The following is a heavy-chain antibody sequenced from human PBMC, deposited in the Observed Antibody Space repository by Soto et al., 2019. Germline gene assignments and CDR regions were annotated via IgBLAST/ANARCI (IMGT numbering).Heavy chain of an antibody. D-gene: IGHD1-20*01. Sequence: ASVKVSCKASGGTFSSYTISWVRQAPGQGLEWMGRIIPILGIANYAQKFQGRVTITADKSTSTAYMELSSLRSEDTAVYYCARASISITGTTGPDYWGQGTLVTVSS. J-gene: IGHJ4*02. CDR3: ARASISITGTTGPDY. V-gene: IGHV1-69*02. CDR1: GGTFSSYT. CDR2: IIPILGIA.